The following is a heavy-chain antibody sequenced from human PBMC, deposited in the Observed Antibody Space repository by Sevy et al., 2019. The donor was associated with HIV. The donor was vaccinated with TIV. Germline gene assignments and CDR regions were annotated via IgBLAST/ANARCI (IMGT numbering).Heavy chain of an antibody. CDR1: GGSISSSSYY. Sequence: SETLSLTCTVSGGSISSSSYYWGWIRQPPGKGLEWIGSIYYSGSTYYNPSLKSRVTISVDTSKNQFSLKLSSVTAAGTAVYYCARHRAVAGDNWFDPWGQGTLVTVSS. J-gene: IGHJ5*02. D-gene: IGHD6-19*01. V-gene: IGHV4-39*01. CDR2: IYYSGST. CDR3: ARHRAVAGDNWFDP.